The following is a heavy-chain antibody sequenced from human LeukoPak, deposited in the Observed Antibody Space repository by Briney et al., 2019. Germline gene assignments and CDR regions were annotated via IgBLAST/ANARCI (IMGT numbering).Heavy chain of an antibody. J-gene: IGHJ4*02. Sequence: ASVKVSCKASGYTFTYYYMHWVRQAPGQGFEWMGWINPNDGDTNYAQKFQGRVTMTRDTSISTAHMEVSRLRSDDTAVYYCAREGLTGTDSHWGQGTLVTVSS. V-gene: IGHV1-2*02. CDR1: GYTFTYYY. CDR3: AREGLTGTDSH. D-gene: IGHD3-9*01. CDR2: INPNDGDT.